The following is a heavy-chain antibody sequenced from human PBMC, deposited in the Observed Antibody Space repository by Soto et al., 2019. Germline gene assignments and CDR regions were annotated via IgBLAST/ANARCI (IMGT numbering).Heavy chain of an antibody. V-gene: IGHV3-21*01. CDR3: ARVKYDSSGYYSYFDY. Sequence: GGSLRLSCAASGFTFSSYSMNWVRQAPGKGLEWVSSISSSSSYIYYADSVKGRFTISRDNAKNSLYLQMNSLRAEDTAVYYCARVKYDSSGYYSYFDYWGQGTLVTVSS. CDR1: GFTFSSYS. J-gene: IGHJ4*02. D-gene: IGHD3-22*01. CDR2: ISSSSSYI.